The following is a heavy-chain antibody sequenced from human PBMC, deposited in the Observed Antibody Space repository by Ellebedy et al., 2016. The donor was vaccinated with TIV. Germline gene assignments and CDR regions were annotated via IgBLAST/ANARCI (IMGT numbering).Heavy chain of an antibody. D-gene: IGHD1-1*01. Sequence: GESLKISCVVSGFTFSNYAMACVRQAPGKGLEWLSIICGSGFGVHYTYYADSVKGRFTISRDDSKNTLSLQMSSLRSEDTAVYYCAKETTELTATTVYWGQGTLVTVSS. V-gene: IGHV3-23*01. CDR2: ICGSGFGVHYT. CDR3: AKETTELTATTVY. J-gene: IGHJ4*02. CDR1: GFTFSNYA.